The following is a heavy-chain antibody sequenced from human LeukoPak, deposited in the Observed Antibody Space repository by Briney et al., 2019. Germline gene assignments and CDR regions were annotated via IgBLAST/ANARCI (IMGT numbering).Heavy chain of an antibody. V-gene: IGHV3-74*01. D-gene: IGHD3-10*01. CDR2: INTDGSFT. J-gene: IGHJ6*03. CDR1: GFTFSDYW. CDR3: ARDEEGDYYHYYMDV. Sequence: GGSLRLSCAASGFTFSDYWMHWVRQAPGKGLVWVSRINTDGSFTRYADSVQGRFTISRDTAKNTLFLQMNSLRAEDTALYYCARDEEGDYYHYYMDVWGKGTTVTVSS.